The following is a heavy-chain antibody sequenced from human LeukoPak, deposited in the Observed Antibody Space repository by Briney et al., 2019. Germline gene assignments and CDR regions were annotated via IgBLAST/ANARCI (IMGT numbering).Heavy chain of an antibody. CDR2: VSYDGSNK. V-gene: IGHV3-30-3*01. J-gene: IGHJ4*02. Sequence: GGSLRLSRAASGFTFSSYAMSWVRQAPGKGLEWVAVVSYDGSNKYYADSVKGRFTISRDNSKNTLYLQMNSLRAEDTAVYYCARDHRVVPAAISVPGGYWGQGTLVTVSS. D-gene: IGHD2-2*02. CDR1: GFTFSSYA. CDR3: ARDHRVVPAAISVPGGY.